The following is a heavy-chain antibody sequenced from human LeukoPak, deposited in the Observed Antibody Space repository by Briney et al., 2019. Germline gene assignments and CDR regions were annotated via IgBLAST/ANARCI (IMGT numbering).Heavy chain of an antibody. Sequence: GGSLRLSCAASGFTFSSYSMNWVRQAPGKGLEWVSSISSSSSYIYYADSVKGRFTISRDNAKNSLYLQMNRLRAEDTAVYYCARDVMTLNDYWGQGTLVTVSS. D-gene: IGHD2-8*01. J-gene: IGHJ4*02. CDR3: ARDVMTLNDY. CDR2: ISSSSSYI. V-gene: IGHV3-21*01. CDR1: GFTFSSYS.